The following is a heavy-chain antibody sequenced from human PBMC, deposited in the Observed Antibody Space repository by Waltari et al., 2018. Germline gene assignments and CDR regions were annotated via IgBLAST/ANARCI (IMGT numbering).Heavy chain of an antibody. V-gene: IGHV3-21*01. CDR2: VSGGSSHK. D-gene: IGHD3-22*01. Sequence: EVQLVGSGGGLVKPGGSLRLSCAASGFTFSSYTMNWVRQAPGKVLEVISSVSGGSSHKYYADTVKGRFTISRDNVNNSLHLQMNSLRAEDTAVYYCAREWGVMIGTAGFYLDYWAQGTLVTVSS. CDR1: GFTFSSYT. J-gene: IGHJ4*02. CDR3: AREWGVMIGTAGFYLDY.